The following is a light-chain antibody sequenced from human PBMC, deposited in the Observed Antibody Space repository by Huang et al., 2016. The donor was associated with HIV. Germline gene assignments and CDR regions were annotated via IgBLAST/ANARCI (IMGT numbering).Light chain of an antibody. CDR1: QTVTSY. CDR3: QQRSNWRYT. Sequence: EIVLTQSPATLSLSPGERATLSCRASQTVTSYLIWYQQKPGQAPRLLIYDASNRATGIPARFSGSGSRTDFTLTISSLEPEDFAVYYCQQRSNWRYTFGQGTRLEIK. V-gene: IGKV3-11*01. J-gene: IGKJ2*01. CDR2: DAS.